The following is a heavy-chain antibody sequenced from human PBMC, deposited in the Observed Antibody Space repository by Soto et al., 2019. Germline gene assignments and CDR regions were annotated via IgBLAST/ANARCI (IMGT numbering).Heavy chain of an antibody. D-gene: IGHD3-10*01. CDR3: AKNSGWFNS. CDR1: GFPFSSTD. J-gene: IGHJ5*01. V-gene: IGHV3-23*01. CDR2: IDGSGGAT. Sequence: GGSLRLSCAASGFPFSSTDVSWVRQAPGKGLEWVSTIDGSGGATYYADSVRGRFTISRDNSKNTVYLQMSSLRADDTAVYYCAKNSGWFNSWGQGTLVTVSS.